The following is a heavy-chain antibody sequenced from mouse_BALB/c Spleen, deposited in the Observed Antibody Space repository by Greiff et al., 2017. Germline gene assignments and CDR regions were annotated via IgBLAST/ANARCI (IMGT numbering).Heavy chain of an antibody. CDR3: ARVTTATSAY. Sequence: EVHLVESGPGLVKPSQSLSLTCSVTGYSITSGYYWNWIRQFPGNKLEWMGYISYDGSNNYNPSLKNRISITRDTSKNQFFLKLNSVTTEDTATYYCARVTTATSAYWGQGTLVTVSA. V-gene: IGHV3-6*02. D-gene: IGHD1-2*01. CDR1: GYSITSGYY. CDR2: ISYDGSN. J-gene: IGHJ3*01.